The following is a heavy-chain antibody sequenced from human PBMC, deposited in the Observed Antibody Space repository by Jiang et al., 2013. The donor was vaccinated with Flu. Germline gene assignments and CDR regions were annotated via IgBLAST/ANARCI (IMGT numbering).Heavy chain of an antibody. J-gene: IGHJ3*02. CDR1: GFTFSSYA. Sequence: VQLLESGGGLVQPGGSLRLSCAASGFTFSSYAMSWVRQAPGKGLEWVSGLTGSGDETSYAGSVKGRFTISRDNSKNTLYLQMNSLRAEDTAVYYCAKAPWELQIWGQGTMVTVSS. CDR3: AKAPWELQI. CDR2: LTGSGDET. D-gene: IGHD1-26*01. V-gene: IGHV3-23*01.